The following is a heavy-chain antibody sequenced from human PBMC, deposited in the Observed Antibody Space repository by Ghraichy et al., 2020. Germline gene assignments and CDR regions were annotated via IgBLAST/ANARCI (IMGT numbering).Heavy chain of an antibody. CDR2: IYYSGST. V-gene: IGHV4-59*01. CDR1: GGSISSYY. D-gene: IGHD7-27*01. Sequence: SQTLSLTCTVSGGSISSYYWSWIRQPPGKGLEWIGYIYYSGSTNYNPSLKSRVTISVDTSKNQFSLKLSSVTAADTAVYYCATGERDDAFDIWGQGTMVTVSS. CDR3: ATGERDDAFDI. J-gene: IGHJ3*02.